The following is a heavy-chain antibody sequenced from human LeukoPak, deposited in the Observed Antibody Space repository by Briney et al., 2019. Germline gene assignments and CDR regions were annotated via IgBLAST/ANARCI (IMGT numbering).Heavy chain of an antibody. CDR2: IYYSGST. J-gene: IGHJ4*02. CDR3: AREALGDSSGYYSSAYFDY. D-gene: IGHD3-22*01. Sequence: SETLSLTCTVSGGSISSYYWSWIRQPPGKGLEWIGYIYYSGSTNYNPSLKSRVTISVDTSKNQFSLKLSSVTAADTAVYYCAREALGDSSGYYSSAYFDYWGQGTLVTVSS. CDR1: GGSISSYY. V-gene: IGHV4-59*12.